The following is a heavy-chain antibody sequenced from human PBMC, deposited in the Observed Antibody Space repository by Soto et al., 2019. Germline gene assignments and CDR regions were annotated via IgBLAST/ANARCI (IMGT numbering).Heavy chain of an antibody. CDR1: GGSISSSNW. CDR2: IYHSGST. CDR3: ARAGKDIVVVVADFWFDP. D-gene: IGHD2-15*01. Sequence: PSETLSLTCAVSGGSISSSNWWSWVRQPPGKGLEWIGEIYHSGSTNYNPSLKSRVTISVDKSKNQFSLKLSSVTAADTAVYYCARAGKDIVVVVADFWFDPWGQGTLVTVSS. J-gene: IGHJ5*02. V-gene: IGHV4-4*02.